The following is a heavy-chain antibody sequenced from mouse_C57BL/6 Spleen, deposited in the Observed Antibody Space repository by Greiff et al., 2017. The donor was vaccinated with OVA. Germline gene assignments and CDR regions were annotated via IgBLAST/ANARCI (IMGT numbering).Heavy chain of an antibody. J-gene: IGHJ2*01. CDR2: IYPSDSET. CDR3: ARGGYDYHFDY. V-gene: IGHV1-61*01. D-gene: IGHD2-4*01. Sequence: QVQLQQPGAELVRPGSSVKLSCKASGYTFTSYWMDWVKQRPGQGLEWIGNIYPSDSETHYNQKFKDKATLTVDKSSSTAYMQLSSLTSEDSAVYYCARGGYDYHFDYWGQGTTLTVSS. CDR1: GYTFTSYW.